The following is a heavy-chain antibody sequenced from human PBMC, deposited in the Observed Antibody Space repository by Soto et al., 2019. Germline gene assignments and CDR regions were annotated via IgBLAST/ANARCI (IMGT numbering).Heavy chain of an antibody. CDR2: ISSSSSYT. CDR3: ASTYYYDSSGSEY. Sequence: PGGSLRLSCAASGFTFSDYYMSWIRQAPGKGLEWVSYISSSSSYTNYADSVKGRFTISRDNAKNSLYLQMNSLRAEDTAVYYCASTYYYDSSGSEYWGQGTLVTVPQ. J-gene: IGHJ4*02. V-gene: IGHV3-11*03. CDR1: GFTFSDYY. D-gene: IGHD3-22*01.